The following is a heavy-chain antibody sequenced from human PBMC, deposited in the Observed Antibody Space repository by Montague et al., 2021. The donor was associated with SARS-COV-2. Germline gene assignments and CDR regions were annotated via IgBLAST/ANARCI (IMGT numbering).Heavy chain of an antibody. V-gene: IGHV4-59*01. J-gene: IGHJ4*02. D-gene: IGHD2-21*01. CDR3: ARSPHIAGGDWSYYFDN. Sequence: SETLSLTCSVSGGSINNYQWNWIRQSPGKGPEWIGYINYIGDTNYNPSLRGRVTMSVDRSTNQFSLRLNSVTAADSAVYYCARSPHIAGGDWSYYFDNWGQGTLVTVSA. CDR2: INYIGDT. CDR1: GGSINNYQ.